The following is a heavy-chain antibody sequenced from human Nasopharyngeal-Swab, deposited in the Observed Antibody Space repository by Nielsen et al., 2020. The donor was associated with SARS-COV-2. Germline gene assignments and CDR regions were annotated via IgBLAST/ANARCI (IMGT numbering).Heavy chain of an antibody. V-gene: IGHV3-21*01. CDR2: ISSSSTYI. CDR1: GFSVTSHS. CDR3: ARVLLRALGKFGEGYAFDI. D-gene: IGHD3-10*01. J-gene: IGHJ3*02. Sequence: GESLKISCKASGFSVTSHSMNWVRQAPGKGLEWVSSISSSSTYIYYADSVKGRFTISRDNAKNSLYLQMNSLRVEDTAVYYCARVLLRALGKFGEGYAFDIWGQGTMVTVSS.